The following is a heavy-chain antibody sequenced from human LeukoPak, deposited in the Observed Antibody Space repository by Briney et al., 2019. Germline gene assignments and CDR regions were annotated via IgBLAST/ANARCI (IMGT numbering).Heavy chain of an antibody. Sequence: SVKVSCKASGGTCSSYTINWVRQSPGQGLEWMGRIIPIFDTANYAQNFQGRVTITADKSTTTVYMELTSLRSEDTAVYYCSGGVNWHHDSWGQGTLVTVSP. J-gene: IGHJ5*02. CDR1: GGTCSSYT. D-gene: IGHD3-16*01. V-gene: IGHV1-69*08. CDR3: SGGVNWHHDS. CDR2: IIPIFDTA.